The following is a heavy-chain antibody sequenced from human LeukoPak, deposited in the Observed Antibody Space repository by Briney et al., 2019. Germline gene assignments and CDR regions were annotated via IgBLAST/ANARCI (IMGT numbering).Heavy chain of an antibody. CDR2: INPNSGGT. J-gene: IGHJ4*02. D-gene: IGHD3-3*01. Sequence: ASVKVSCKASGYTFTGYYMHWVRQAPGQGLEWMGWINPNSGGTNYAQKFQGRVTMTRDTSISTAYMKLSRLRSDDTAVYYCARRGYDFQLYYFDYWGQGTLVTVSS. V-gene: IGHV1-2*02. CDR1: GYTFTGYY. CDR3: ARRGYDFQLYYFDY.